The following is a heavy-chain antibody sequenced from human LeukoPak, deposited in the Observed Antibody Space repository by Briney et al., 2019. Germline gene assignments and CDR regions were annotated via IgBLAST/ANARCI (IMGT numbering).Heavy chain of an antibody. CDR2: IYDSGST. D-gene: IGHD1-26*01. Sequence: SETLSLTCTVSGGSISSSSYYWGWIRQPPGKGLEWIGSIYDSGSTYYNPSLKSRVTISVDTSKNQFSLKLSSVTAADTAVYYCARGGRSGSFYFDYWGQGTLVTVSS. V-gene: IGHV4-39*07. J-gene: IGHJ4*02. CDR3: ARGGRSGSFYFDY. CDR1: GGSISSSSYY.